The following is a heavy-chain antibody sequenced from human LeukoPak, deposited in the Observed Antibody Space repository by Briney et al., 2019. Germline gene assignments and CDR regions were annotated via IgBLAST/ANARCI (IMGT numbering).Heavy chain of an antibody. CDR1: GYTFTSYG. Sequence: ASVKVSCKASGYTFTSYGISWVRQAPGQGLEWMGWISAYNGNTNYAQKLQGRVTMTTDTSTSTAYMELRSLRSDDTAVYYCARAPPYYGSGSYYGDFDYWGQGTLVTVSS. D-gene: IGHD3-10*01. V-gene: IGHV1-18*01. J-gene: IGHJ4*02. CDR2: ISAYNGNT. CDR3: ARAPPYYGSGSYYGDFDY.